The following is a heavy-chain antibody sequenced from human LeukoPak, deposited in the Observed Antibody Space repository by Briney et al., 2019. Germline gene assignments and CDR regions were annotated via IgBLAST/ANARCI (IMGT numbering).Heavy chain of an antibody. V-gene: IGHV3-9*01. CDR1: GFTFDDYA. CDR2: ISWNSGSI. D-gene: IGHD2-2*01. CDR3: AKDIGGYCSSTSCSLDY. Sequence: GGSLRLSCAASGFTFDDYAMHWVRQAPGKGLEGVSGISWNSGSIAYADSVKGRFTISRDNAKNSLYLQMNSLRAEDTALYYCAKDIGGYCSSTSCSLDYWGQGTLVTVSS. J-gene: IGHJ4*02.